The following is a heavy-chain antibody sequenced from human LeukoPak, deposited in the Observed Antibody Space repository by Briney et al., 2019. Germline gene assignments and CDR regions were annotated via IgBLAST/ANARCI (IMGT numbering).Heavy chain of an antibody. Sequence: PSETLSLNCTVCGRSISGGSYYWSWIRQPAWKGLEWIGRMYSSGSTNYNPSLKSRVTISVDTSKHQFSLKLSSVTAADTAVYYCARGYSGRLSFDYWGQGTLVTVSS. CDR2: MYSSGST. V-gene: IGHV4-61*02. D-gene: IGHD1-26*01. J-gene: IGHJ4*02. CDR1: GRSISGGSYY. CDR3: ARGYSGRLSFDY.